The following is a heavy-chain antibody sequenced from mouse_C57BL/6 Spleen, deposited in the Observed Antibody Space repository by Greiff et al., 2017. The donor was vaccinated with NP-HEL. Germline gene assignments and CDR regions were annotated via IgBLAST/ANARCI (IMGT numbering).Heavy chain of an antibody. D-gene: IGHD2-4*01. V-gene: IGHV1-5*01. CDR1: GYTFTSYW. CDR3: TRSGYYEGSMDY. CDR2: IYPGNSDP. Sequence: VQLQQSGTVLARPGASVKMSCKTSGYTFTSYWMHWVKQRPGQGLEWIGAIYPGNSDPSYNQKFKGKAKLTAVTSASTAYMELSSLTNEDSAVYYCTRSGYYEGSMDYWGQGTSVTVSS. J-gene: IGHJ4*01.